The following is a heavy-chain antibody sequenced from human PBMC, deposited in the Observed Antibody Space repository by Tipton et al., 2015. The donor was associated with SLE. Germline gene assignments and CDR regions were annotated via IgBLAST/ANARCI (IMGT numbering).Heavy chain of an antibody. J-gene: IGHJ3*02. CDR2: IYTSGST. CDR1: GGSFSSYY. V-gene: IGHV4-59*10. CDR3: AIEWATNAFDI. D-gene: IGHD1-26*01. Sequence: TLSLTCAVYGGSFSSYYWSWIRQPAGKGLEWIGRIYTSGSTNYNPSLKSRVTISVDTSKNQFSLKLSSVTAADTAVYYCAIEWATNAFDIWGQGTMVTVSS.